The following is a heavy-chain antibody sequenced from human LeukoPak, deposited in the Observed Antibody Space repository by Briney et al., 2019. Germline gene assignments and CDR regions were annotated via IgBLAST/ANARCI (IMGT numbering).Heavy chain of an antibody. V-gene: IGHV1-2*02. CDR2: INSNSADT. J-gene: IGHJ3*02. CDR1: GYSFIDYY. CDR3: ARDRDGSLYDAFDI. D-gene: IGHD1-26*01. Sequence: ASVKVSCKTSGYSFIDYYIHWVRQAPGQGLEWMGWINSNSADTNYAQNFQGRVTMTRDTSISTAYMELSRLRSDDTAVYYCARDRDGSLYDAFDIWGQGTMVTVSS.